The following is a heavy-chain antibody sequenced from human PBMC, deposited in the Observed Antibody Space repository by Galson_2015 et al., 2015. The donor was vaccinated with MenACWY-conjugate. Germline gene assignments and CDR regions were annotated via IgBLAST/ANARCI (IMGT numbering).Heavy chain of an antibody. CDR1: GFTFSTYW. CDR2: INSDGRST. Sequence: SLRLSCAASGFTFSTYWMHWVRQAPGKGLVWVSRINSDGRSTSYADSVKGRFTISRDDAKSSLYLQMNSLRVEDTAVYYCVRDHQYNFDLWGQGTMVTVSS. CDR3: VRDHQYNFDL. V-gene: IGHV3-74*01. J-gene: IGHJ4*02. D-gene: IGHD1-14*01.